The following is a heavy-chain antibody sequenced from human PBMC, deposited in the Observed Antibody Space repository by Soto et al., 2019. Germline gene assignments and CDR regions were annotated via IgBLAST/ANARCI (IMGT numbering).Heavy chain of an antibody. Sequence: KSSETLCLTCTVSGGSISSYYWSWIRQSPGKGLEWIGYIHYSGSTKSNPSLKSRVTISVDTSRNQVSLKLSSVTAADSAVYFCARARYQLLHPYYYGMDVWGQGTTVTVSS. CDR3: ARARYQLLHPYYYGMDV. J-gene: IGHJ6*02. CDR2: IHYSGST. V-gene: IGHV4-59*01. D-gene: IGHD2-2*01. CDR1: GGSISSYY.